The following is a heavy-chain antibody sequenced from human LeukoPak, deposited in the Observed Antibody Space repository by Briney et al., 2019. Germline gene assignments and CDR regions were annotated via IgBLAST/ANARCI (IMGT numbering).Heavy chain of an antibody. CDR3: SKKALSTGFSHYDI. CDR1: GFSFSSYG. V-gene: IGHV3-23*01. CDR2: ISVSAAT. J-gene: IGHJ3*02. Sequence: LPGGSLRLSCAVSGFSFSSYGMSWVRQTPGKGLEWVSTISVSAATNYADSVKGRFTISRDNSKNTLYLQMNNLRAEDTALYYCSKKALSTGFSHYDIWGLGTMVTVSS. D-gene: IGHD1-1*01.